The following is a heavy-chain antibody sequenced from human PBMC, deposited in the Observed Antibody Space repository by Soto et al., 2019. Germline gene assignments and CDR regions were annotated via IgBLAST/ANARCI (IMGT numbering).Heavy chain of an antibody. Sequence: EVQLVESGGGLVKPGGSLRLSCAASGFTFSSYSMNWVRQAPGKGLEWVSSISSSSSYIYYADSVKGRFTISRDNAKNSLYLKKNSLGAEDTAVYYCARDAGSYGDYFDYWGQGTLVTVSS. CDR1: GFTFSSYS. CDR3: ARDAGSYGDYFDY. V-gene: IGHV3-21*01. D-gene: IGHD5-18*01. J-gene: IGHJ4*02. CDR2: ISSSSSYI.